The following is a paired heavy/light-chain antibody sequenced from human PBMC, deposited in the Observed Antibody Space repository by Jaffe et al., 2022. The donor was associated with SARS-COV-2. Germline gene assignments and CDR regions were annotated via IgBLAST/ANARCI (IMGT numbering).Light chain of an antibody. CDR2: RDN. V-gene: IGLV3-9*01. J-gene: IGLJ2*01. CDR1: NIGTKN. Sequence: SFELTQPLSVSVAPGQTARVTCGGDNIGTKNVHWYQQKPGQAPVLVIYRDNNRPSGIPDRFSGSNSGDTATLTISRAQAEDEADYFCQVWDSCVVFGGGTKLTVL. CDR3: QVWDSCVV.
Heavy chain of an antibody. J-gene: IGHJ6*02. V-gene: IGHV4-4*07. CDR2: LLPSGST. CDR1: DDSFSFYY. CDR3: ARGGGVTNGMDV. D-gene: IGHD4-17*01. Sequence: QVQLQESGPGLVKPSETLSLTCTVSDDSFSFYYWSWIRQPAGKGPEWIGRLLPSGSTDYNPSLKSRVTMSVDTSKKQISVRLSSVTAADTAVYYCARGGGVTNGMDVWGQGTTVTVSS.